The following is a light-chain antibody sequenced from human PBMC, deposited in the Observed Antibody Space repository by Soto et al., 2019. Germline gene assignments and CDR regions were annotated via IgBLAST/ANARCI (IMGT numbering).Light chain of an antibody. V-gene: IGLV1-40*01. Sequence: QSVLTQPPSVSGAPGQRVTISCTGSSSNIGAGYDVYWYQQLPGTAPKLLIYGNNNRPSGVPDRFSGSKSGTSASLAITGIQAEYEADYYCQSYDSSLRRVFGGGTKRTVL. CDR2: GNN. CDR1: SSNIGAGYD. J-gene: IGLJ2*01. CDR3: QSYDSSLRRV.